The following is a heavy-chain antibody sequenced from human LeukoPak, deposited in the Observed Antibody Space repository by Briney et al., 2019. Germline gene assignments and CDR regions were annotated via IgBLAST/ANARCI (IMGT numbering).Heavy chain of an antibody. CDR2: FDPEDGET. CDR3: ATLNYYGSNPFDY. J-gene: IGHJ4*02. D-gene: IGHD3-10*01. V-gene: IGHV1-24*01. Sequence: ASVKVSCKISGYTLTELSMHWVRQAPGKGLEWMGGFDPEDGETIYAQKFQGRVTMTEDTSTDTAYMELSSLRSEDTAVYYCATLNYYGSNPFDYWGQGTLVTVSS. CDR1: GYTLTELS.